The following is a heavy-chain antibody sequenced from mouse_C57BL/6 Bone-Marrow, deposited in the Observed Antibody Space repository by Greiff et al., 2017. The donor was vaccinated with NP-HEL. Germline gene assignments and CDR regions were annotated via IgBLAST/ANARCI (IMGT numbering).Heavy chain of an antibody. CDR1: GYTFTRYW. CDR3: ASLITRGYYCDY. D-gene: IGHD1-1*01. CDR2: IYPGSGST. J-gene: IGHJ2*01. Sequence: VQLQQSGAELMKPGASVKLSCKASGYTFTRYWITWVKQRPGQGLEWIGDIYPGSGSTNYNEKFKSKATLTVDTSSSTAYMQLSSLTSEDSAVYYCASLITRGYYCDYWGQGTTLTVSS. V-gene: IGHV1-55*01.